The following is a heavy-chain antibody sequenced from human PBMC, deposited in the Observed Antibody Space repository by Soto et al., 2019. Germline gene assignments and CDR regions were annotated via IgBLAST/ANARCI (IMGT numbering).Heavy chain of an antibody. CDR1: GFIFSDYE. Sequence: EAELVESGGGLVQPGGSLTLSCAASGFIFSDYEVDWVRQAPGRGPEWISYISDGGTTIYYAASVKGRFTISRDDAKXXLYLHMNNLRVDDTAIYFCVKEYCTGGTCFDAFDLWGQGTVVTVSS. D-gene: IGHD2-8*02. CDR3: VKEYCTGGTCFDAFDL. CDR2: ISDGGTTI. V-gene: IGHV3-48*03. J-gene: IGHJ3*01.